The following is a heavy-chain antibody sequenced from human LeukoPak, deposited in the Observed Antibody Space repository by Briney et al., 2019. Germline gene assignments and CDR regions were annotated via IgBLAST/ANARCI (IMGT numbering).Heavy chain of an antibody. CDR2: ISAYNGNT. Sequence: GASVKVSCKASGYTFTSYGISWVRQAPGQGLEWMGWISAYNGNTNHAQKLQGRVTMTTDTSTSTAYMELRSLRSDDTAVYYCARVFEDCSSTSCYGPLYYYYYYMDVWGKGTTVTVSS. V-gene: IGHV1-18*01. CDR1: GYTFTSYG. J-gene: IGHJ6*03. CDR3: ARVFEDCSSTSCYGPLYYYYYYMDV. D-gene: IGHD2-2*01.